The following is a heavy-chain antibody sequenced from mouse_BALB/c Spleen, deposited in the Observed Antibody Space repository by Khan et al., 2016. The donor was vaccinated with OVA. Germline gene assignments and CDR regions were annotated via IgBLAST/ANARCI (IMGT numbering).Heavy chain of an antibody. V-gene: IGHV5-6-3*01. Sequence: EVELVESGGGLVQPGGSLKLSCAASGFTFSSYGMSWVRQTPDKRLELVATSNSNGGSTYYPDSVKGRFTIARDNAKNTLYLQMSSLKSEDTAMYYCARMARTINWGQGTTLTVSS. CDR1: GFTFSSYG. J-gene: IGHJ2*01. CDR3: ARMARTIN. CDR2: SNSNGGST.